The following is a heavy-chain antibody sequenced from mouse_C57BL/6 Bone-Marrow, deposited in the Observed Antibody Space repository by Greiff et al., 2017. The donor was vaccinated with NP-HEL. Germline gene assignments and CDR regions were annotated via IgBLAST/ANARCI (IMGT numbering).Heavy chain of an antibody. J-gene: IGHJ3*01. V-gene: IGHV1-81*01. D-gene: IGHD1-1*01. Sequence: VQLQQSGAELARPGASVKLSCKASGYTFTSYGISWVKQRTGQGLEWIGEIYHRSGNTYYNEKFKGKATLTADKSSSTAYMELRSLTSEDSAVYFCARRRCITTGTWFAYWGQGTLVTVSA. CDR2: IYHRSGNT. CDR1: GYTFTSYG. CDR3: ARRRCITTGTWFAY.